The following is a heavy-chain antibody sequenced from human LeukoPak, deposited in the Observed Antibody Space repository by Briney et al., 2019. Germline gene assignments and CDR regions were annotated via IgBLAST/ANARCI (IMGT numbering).Heavy chain of an antibody. D-gene: IGHD1-26*01. CDR3: ARLRLSGGSFSVGWFDP. CDR1: GGSISSGDYY. Sequence: PSQTLSLTCTVSGGSISSGDYYWSWIRQPPGKGLEWIGYIYYSGSTNYNPSLKSRVTISVDTSKNQFSLKLSSVSAADTAVYFCARLRLSGGSFSVGWFDPWGQGIQVTVSS. J-gene: IGHJ5*02. CDR2: IYYSGST. V-gene: IGHV4-61*08.